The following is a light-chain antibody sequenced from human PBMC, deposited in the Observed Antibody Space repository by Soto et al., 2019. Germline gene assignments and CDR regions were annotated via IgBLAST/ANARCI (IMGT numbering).Light chain of an antibody. Sequence: QSVLTQPSSVSGSPGQSVTISCTGTSSDVGSYNRLSWYQQPPGTAPKLIMYEVNTRPSGVPDRFSGSKSGITASLTISGLQTEDEADYYCISYTDRQSYLFGTGTKVTVL. CDR1: SSDVGSYNR. CDR2: EVN. J-gene: IGLJ1*01. CDR3: ISYTDRQSYL. V-gene: IGLV2-18*02.